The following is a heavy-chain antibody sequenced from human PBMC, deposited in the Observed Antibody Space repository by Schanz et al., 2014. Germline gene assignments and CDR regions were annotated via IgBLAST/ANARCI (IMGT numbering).Heavy chain of an antibody. V-gene: IGHV1-3*01. CDR3: ARDLIAAAESWFDP. Sequence: VQLVESGGGLVQPGGSLRLSCAASGFTFSTHAMHWVRQAPGQSLEWLGWINPANGNTHYSPRLNGRVSISSDTAASTVYLHFSSLKSDDTAVYYCARDLIAAAESWFDPWGQGTPITVSS. CDR2: INPANGNT. D-gene: IGHD6-13*01. J-gene: IGHJ5*02. CDR1: GFTFSTHA.